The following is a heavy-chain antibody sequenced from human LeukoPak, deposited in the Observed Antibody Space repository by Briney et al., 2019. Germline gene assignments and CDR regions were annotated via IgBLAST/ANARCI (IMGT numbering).Heavy chain of an antibody. V-gene: IGHV1-46*01. J-gene: IGHJ5*02. CDR1: GYTFTSYY. Sequence: ASVNVSCKASGYTFTSYYMQWVRQAPGQGLEWMGIINPSGGSTSYAQKFQGRVTMTRDMSTSTVYMELSSLRSEDTAVYYCARGGITIFGVATSGWFDPWGQGTLVTVSS. CDR3: ARGGITIFGVATSGWFDP. D-gene: IGHD3-3*01. CDR2: INPSGGST.